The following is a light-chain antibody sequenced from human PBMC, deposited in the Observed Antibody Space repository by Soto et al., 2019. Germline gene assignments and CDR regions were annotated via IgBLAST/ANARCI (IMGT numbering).Light chain of an antibody. J-gene: IGKJ3*01. CDR3: QQYNSWPPLFT. CDR2: GAS. CDR1: LSIATN. Sequence: EIVMTQSPAILSLSPGETATLSCRASLSIATNLAWYQQRPGQAPRLLIYGASTSATDVPARFSGSVSGTEFILSITRLQSEDFAVYYCQQYNSWPPLFTFGPGTTLD. V-gene: IGKV3D-15*01.